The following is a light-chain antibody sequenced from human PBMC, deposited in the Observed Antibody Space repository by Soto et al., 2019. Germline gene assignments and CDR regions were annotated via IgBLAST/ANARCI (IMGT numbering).Light chain of an antibody. Sequence: QSVLTQPASVSGSSGQSITISCSGTTSGIGGYDYVSWYQQHPGKAPKLLIYDVTNRPSGVSDRFSGSQSGNTASLTISGLQAEDEADYYCGSYSSSSFPNWVFGGGTKVTVL. CDR3: GSYSSSSFPNWV. J-gene: IGLJ3*02. CDR1: TSGIGGYDY. V-gene: IGLV2-14*03. CDR2: DVT.